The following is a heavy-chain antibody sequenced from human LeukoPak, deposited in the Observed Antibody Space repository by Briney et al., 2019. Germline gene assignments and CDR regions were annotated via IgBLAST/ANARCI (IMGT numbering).Heavy chain of an antibody. J-gene: IGHJ3*02. V-gene: IGHV3-30*04. CDR3: ARDYSSGWTDAFDI. CDR2: ISYDGSNK. CDR1: GFTFSSYA. D-gene: IGHD6-19*01. Sequence: PGGSLRLSCAASGFTFSSYAMHWVRQAPGKGLEWVAVISYDGSNKYYAGSVKGRFTISRDNSKNTLYLQMNSLRAEDTAVYYCARDYSSGWTDAFDIWGQGTMVTVSS.